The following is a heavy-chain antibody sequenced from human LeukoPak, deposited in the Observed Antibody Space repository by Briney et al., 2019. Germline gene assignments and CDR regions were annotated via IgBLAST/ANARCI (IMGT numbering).Heavy chain of an antibody. D-gene: IGHD2-2*02. CDR3: VKGCSYTSCFTSDS. V-gene: IGHV3-23*01. J-gene: IGHJ4*02. CDR2: IRGSGDST. Sequence: GGSLRLSCAASGFTFNNYAMTWVRQAPGKGLEWVSTIRGSGDSTHYADSVKGRFTISRDNSKNMLYLQMNSLRVEDTGIYYCVKGCSYTSCFTSDSXGQGTLVTVSS. CDR1: GFTFNNYA.